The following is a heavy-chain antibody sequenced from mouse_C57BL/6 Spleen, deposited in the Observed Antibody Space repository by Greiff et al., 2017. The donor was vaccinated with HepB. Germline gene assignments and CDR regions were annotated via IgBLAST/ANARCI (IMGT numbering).Heavy chain of an antibody. D-gene: IGHD1-1*01. V-gene: IGHV1-81*01. Sequence: QVQLQQSGAELARPGASVKLSCKASGYTFTSYGISWVKQRTGQGLEWIGEIYPRSGNTYYNEKFKGKATLTADKSSSTAYMELRSLTSEDSAVYFCARSGDYGSYYYAMDYWGQGTSVTVSS. CDR2: IYPRSGNT. J-gene: IGHJ4*01. CDR3: ARSGDYGSYYYAMDY. CDR1: GYTFTSYG.